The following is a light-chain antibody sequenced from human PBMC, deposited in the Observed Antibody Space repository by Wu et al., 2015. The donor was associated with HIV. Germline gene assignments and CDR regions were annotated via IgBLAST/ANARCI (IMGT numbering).Light chain of an antibody. CDR1: QSVTSSS. Sequence: EIVLTQSPGALSLSPGERATLSCRASQSVTSSSLAWFQQKPGQSPRLLISSVSTRAPGVPDRFSGSGSGTDFTLTISTLEPEDFAVYYCQHYGGSPWTFGQGTKVEIK. CDR3: QHYGGSPWT. V-gene: IGKV3-20*01. CDR2: SVS. J-gene: IGKJ1*01.